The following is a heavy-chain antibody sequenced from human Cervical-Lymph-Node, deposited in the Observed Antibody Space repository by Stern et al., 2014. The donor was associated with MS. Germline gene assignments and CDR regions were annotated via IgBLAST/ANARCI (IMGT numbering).Heavy chain of an antibody. CDR2: FIPAVGTS. CDR3: ATGTGDNWFDP. Sequence: VQLEESGADVKKPGAAVRVSCKTSGGVSWLRQTPGQGLEYMGGFIPAVGTSHYAQRFQGRLTITADTSTNTSYMELNSLRSDDAGVYYCATGTGDNWFDPWGQGTLVSVSS. CDR1: GGV. J-gene: IGHJ5*02. V-gene: IGHV1-69*06. D-gene: IGHD3-10*01.